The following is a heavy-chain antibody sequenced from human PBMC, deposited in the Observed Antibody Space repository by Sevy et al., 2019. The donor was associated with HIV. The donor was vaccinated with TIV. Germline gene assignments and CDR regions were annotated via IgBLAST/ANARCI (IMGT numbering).Heavy chain of an antibody. Sequence: GGSLRLSCAASGFTFSSYSMNWVRQAPGKGLEWVSSISSSSSYIYYADSVKGRFTISRDNAKNSLYLQMNSLRREDTAVYYCVRTAGLTGSYEYWGQGTQVTVSS. D-gene: IGHD3-9*01. CDR1: GFTFSSYS. CDR2: ISSSSSYI. CDR3: VRTAGLTGSYEY. V-gene: IGHV3-21*01. J-gene: IGHJ4*02.